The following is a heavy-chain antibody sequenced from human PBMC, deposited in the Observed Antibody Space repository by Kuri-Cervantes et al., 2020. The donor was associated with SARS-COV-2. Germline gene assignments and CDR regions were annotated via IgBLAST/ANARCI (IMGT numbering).Heavy chain of an antibody. V-gene: IGHV1-2*02. Sequence: ASVKVSCKASGYTFTGYYMHWVRQAPGQGLEWMGWINPNSGGTNYAQKFQGRVTMTRDTSISTAYMELSRLRSDDTAVYYCARDFWSGYTGKDAEYFRHWGQGTLVTVSS. CDR1: GYTFTGYY. CDR3: ARDFWSGYTGKDAEYFRH. D-gene: IGHD3-3*01. CDR2: INPNSGGT. J-gene: IGHJ1*01.